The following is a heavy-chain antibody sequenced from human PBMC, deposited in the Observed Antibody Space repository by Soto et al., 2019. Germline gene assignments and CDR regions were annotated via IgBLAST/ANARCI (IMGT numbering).Heavy chain of an antibody. V-gene: IGHV1-18*04. J-gene: IGHJ5*02. CDR1: GYTFMTHA. CDR2: ISTYNGDT. D-gene: IGHD6-19*01. Sequence: QVQLVQSGDEVEKPGASVKVSCKTSGYTFMTHAISWVRQAPGQGLEWMGWISTYNGDTKVAQKFQGRVTMTRDTSTSTVYMDLRSLRSDDTAVHYCARDPSNTSGNRIWFDTWGQGTLVTVSS. CDR3: ARDPSNTSGNRIWFDT.